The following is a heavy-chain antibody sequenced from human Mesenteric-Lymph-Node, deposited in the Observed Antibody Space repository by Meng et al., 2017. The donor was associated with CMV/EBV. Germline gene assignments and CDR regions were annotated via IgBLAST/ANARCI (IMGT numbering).Heavy chain of an antibody. V-gene: IGHV4-31*02. CDR3: VRVPARGSVTSSGSYWYFDL. J-gene: IGHJ2*01. Sequence: RGAYYWSWLRKSAGKGLEWIGYISHSGYTFYNPSLKSRLTISVDTSQNQFSLKMSSVTAADTAVYYCVRVPARGSVTSSGSYWYFDLWGRGTLVTVSS. CDR2: ISHSGYT. D-gene: IGHD3-10*01. CDR1: RGAYY.